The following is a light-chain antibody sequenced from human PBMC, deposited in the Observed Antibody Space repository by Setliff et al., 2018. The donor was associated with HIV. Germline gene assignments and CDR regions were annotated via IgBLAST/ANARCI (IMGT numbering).Light chain of an antibody. CDR2: QDS. V-gene: IGLV3-1*01. J-gene: IGLJ3*02. Sequence: SYELTQPPSVSVSPGQTASITCSGDEMGNKYACWYQQEPGQSPVLVIYQDSKRPSGIPERFSGSNSGNIATLTISGTQPVDEADYYCQAWDSSTPWVFGGGTKVTVL. CDR1: EMGNKY. CDR3: QAWDSSTPWV.